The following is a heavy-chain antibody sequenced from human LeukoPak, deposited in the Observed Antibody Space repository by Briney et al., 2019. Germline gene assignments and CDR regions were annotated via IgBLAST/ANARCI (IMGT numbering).Heavy chain of an antibody. CDR1: GGTFSSYA. D-gene: IGHD5-24*01. CDR2: IIPILGIA. V-gene: IGHV1-69*04. J-gene: IGHJ3*02. CDR3: ADNRDGYDNAFDI. Sequence: SVKVSCKASGGTFSSYAISWVRQAPGQGLEWMGRIIPILGIANYAQKFQGRVTITADKSTSTAYMELSSLRSEDTAVYYCADNRDGYDNAFDIWGQGTMVTVSS.